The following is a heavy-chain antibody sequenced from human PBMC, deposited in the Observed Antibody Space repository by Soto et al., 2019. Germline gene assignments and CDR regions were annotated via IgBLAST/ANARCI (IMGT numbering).Heavy chain of an antibody. J-gene: IGHJ4*02. CDR1: GGSFSGYY. CDR3: ARSPYHSRWLVRFDY. Sequence: QVQLQQWGAGLLKPSETLSLTCAVYGGSFSGYYWSWIRQPPGKGLEWIGEINHSGSTNYNPSLKSRVTISVDTSKNQFSLKLSSVTAADTAVYYCARSPYHSRWLVRFDYWGQGTLVTVSS. D-gene: IGHD6-19*01. V-gene: IGHV4-34*01. CDR2: INHSGST.